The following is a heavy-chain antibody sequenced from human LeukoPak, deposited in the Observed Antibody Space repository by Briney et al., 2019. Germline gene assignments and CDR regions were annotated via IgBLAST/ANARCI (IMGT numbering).Heavy chain of an antibody. J-gene: IGHJ4*02. CDR2: ISSSSSYI. CDR1: GFTFSSYS. D-gene: IGHD4-17*01. CDR3: ARVGSRRTTALDY. V-gene: IGHV3-21*01. Sequence: GGSLRLSCAASGFTFSSYSMNWVRQAPGKGLEWVSSISSSSSYIYYADPVKGRFTISRDNAKNSLYLQMNSLRAEDTAVYYCARVGSRRTTALDYWGQGTLVTVSS.